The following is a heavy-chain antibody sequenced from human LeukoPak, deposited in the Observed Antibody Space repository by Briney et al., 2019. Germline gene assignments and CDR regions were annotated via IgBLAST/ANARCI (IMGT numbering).Heavy chain of an antibody. CDR3: ARARYYGSRSYYRLDY. CDR2: INHSGST. CDR1: GGSFSGYY. Sequence: PSETLSLTCAVYGGSFSGYYWSCIRQPPGKGLEWIGEINHSGSTNYNPSLKSRVTISVDTSKNQFSLKLSSVTAADTAVYYCARARYYGSRSYYRLDYWGQGTLVTVSS. V-gene: IGHV4-34*01. D-gene: IGHD3-10*01. J-gene: IGHJ4*02.